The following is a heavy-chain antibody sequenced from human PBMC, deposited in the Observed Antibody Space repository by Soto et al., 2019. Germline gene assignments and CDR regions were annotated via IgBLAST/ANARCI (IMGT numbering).Heavy chain of an antibody. J-gene: IGHJ4*02. CDR1: GFAFRSYN. CDR3: ARATAVAATFDL. CDR2: ISSGSSNI. Sequence: PGGSLRLSCAASGFAFRSYNMNWVRQAPGKGLEWVASISSGSSNIYYADSVKGRFTISRDNAKNSLFLQMDSLRAEDSAVYYCARATAVAATFDLWGQGTLVTVSS. D-gene: IGHD2-15*01. V-gene: IGHV3-21*01.